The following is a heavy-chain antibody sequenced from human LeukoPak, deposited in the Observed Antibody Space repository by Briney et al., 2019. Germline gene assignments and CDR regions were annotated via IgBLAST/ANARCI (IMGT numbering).Heavy chain of an antibody. CDR1: GFTFSNYA. D-gene: IGHD6-13*01. V-gene: IGHV3-64*01. CDR2: ISSNGGRT. J-gene: IGHJ4*02. CDR3: AKDRGSSSWYLDY. Sequence: GGSLRLSCAASGFTFSNYAMHWVRQAPGKGLEYVSAISSNGGRTYYANSVKGRFTISRDNSKNTLFLQMGGLRAEDVAVYYCAKDRGSSSWYLDYWGQGTLVTVSS.